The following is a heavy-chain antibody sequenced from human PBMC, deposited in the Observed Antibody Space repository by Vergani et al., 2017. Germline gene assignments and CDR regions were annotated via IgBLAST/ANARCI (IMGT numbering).Heavy chain of an antibody. Sequence: QVQLVQSGAEVKKPGASVKVSCKAPGYTFTSYAMHWVRQAPGKRLEWMGWINAGNGNTKYSQKFQGRVTITRDTSASPAYMELSSLRAEDTAVYYCARSLGKAGTTIASYFDYWGQGTLVTVSS. CDR2: INAGNGNT. J-gene: IGHJ4*02. V-gene: IGHV1-3*01. CDR1: GYTFTSYA. CDR3: ARSLGKAGTTIASYFDY. D-gene: IGHD6-13*01.